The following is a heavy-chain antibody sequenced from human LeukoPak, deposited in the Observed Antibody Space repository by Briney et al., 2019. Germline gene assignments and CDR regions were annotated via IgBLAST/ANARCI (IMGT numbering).Heavy chain of an antibody. D-gene: IGHD3-3*01. Sequence: TGGSLRLSCAASGFTFSNYIMHWVRQAPGKGLDWVAVILENGSNQYYADSVKGRFTISRDNSKNTLFLQMNSLRGEDTAMYYFASARGWDYYDFWSGYYFPIDYWGQGTLVTVSS. CDR3: ASARGWDYYDFWSGYYFPIDY. CDR2: ILENGSNQ. CDR1: GFTFSNYI. V-gene: IGHV3-30*04. J-gene: IGHJ4*02.